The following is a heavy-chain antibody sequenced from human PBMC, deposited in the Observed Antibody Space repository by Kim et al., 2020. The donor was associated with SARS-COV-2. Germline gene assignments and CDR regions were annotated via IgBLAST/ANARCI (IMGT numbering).Heavy chain of an antibody. CDR1: GFTFSSYS. Sequence: GGSLRLSCAASGFTFSSYSMNWVRQAPGKGLEWVSYISSSSSTIYYADSVKGRFTISRDNAKNSLYLQMNSLRDEDTAVYYCARDPTYDFWSGYSRSFDHWGQGTLVTVSS. J-gene: IGHJ4*02. CDR3: ARDPTYDFWSGYSRSFDH. CDR2: ISSSSSTI. D-gene: IGHD3-3*01. V-gene: IGHV3-48*02.